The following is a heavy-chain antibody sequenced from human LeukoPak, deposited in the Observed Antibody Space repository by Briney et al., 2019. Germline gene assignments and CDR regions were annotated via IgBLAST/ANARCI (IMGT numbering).Heavy chain of an antibody. J-gene: IGHJ4*02. CDR1: GYSISSGYY. Sequence: SETLSLTCTVSGYSISSGYYWGWIRQPPGKGLEWIGSIYHSGSTYYNPSLKSRVTISVDRSKNQFSLKLSSVTAADTAVYYCARDLSGSSWYGVPDYWGQGTLVTVSS. CDR2: IYHSGST. V-gene: IGHV4-38-2*02. CDR3: ARDLSGSSWYGVPDY. D-gene: IGHD6-13*01.